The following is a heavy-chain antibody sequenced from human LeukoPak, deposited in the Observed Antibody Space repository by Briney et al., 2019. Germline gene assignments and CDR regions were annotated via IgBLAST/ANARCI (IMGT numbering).Heavy chain of an antibody. Sequence: WIRQVAVSVIVWVSRITSDGSSTSYADSVKGRFSISRDNAKNTLYLRMNSLRAEVSSVYYCARQYSSGTHNWVDPWGQGTLVTVSS. D-gene: IGHD6-25*01. V-gene: IGHV3-74*01. CDR2: ITSDGSST. J-gene: IGHJ5*02. CDR3: ARQYSSGTHNWVDP.